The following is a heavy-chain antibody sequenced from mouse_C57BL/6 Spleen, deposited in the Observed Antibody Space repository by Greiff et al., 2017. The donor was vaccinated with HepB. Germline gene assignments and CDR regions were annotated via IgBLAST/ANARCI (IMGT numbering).Heavy chain of an antibody. CDR3: ASPLGGYPYYAMDY. CDR1: GYTFTDYY. J-gene: IGHJ4*01. V-gene: IGHV1-26*01. Sequence: EVQLQQSGPELVKPGASVKISCKASGYTFTDYYMNWVKQSHGKSLEWIGDINPNNGGTSYNQKFKGKATLTVDKSSSTAYMELRSLTSEDSAVYYCASPLGGYPYYAMDYWGQGTSVTVSS. D-gene: IGHD3-1*01. CDR2: INPNNGGT.